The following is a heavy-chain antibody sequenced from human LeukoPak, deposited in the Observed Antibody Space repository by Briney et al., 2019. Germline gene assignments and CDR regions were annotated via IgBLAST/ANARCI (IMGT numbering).Heavy chain of an antibody. V-gene: IGHV3-33*01. Sequence: GGSLRLSCAASGFTFSSYGMHWVRQAPGKGLEWVAVIWYDGSNKYYADSVKGRFTISRDNAKNSLYLQMNSLRAEDTALYYCARRRSITMIVVDLDAFDIWGQGTMVTVSS. CDR2: IWYDGSNK. CDR1: GFTFSSYG. D-gene: IGHD3-22*01. CDR3: ARRRSITMIVVDLDAFDI. J-gene: IGHJ3*02.